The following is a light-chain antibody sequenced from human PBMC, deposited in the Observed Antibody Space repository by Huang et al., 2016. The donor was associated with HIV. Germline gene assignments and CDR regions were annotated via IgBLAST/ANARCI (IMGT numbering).Light chain of an antibody. CDR1: QSLLHDDGKTC. CDR3: MQGIRLPHT. J-gene: IGKJ5*01. Sequence: DIVMTQTPLSLSVTPGQPASISCKSNQSLLHDDGKTCLYWYLQRPGQPPQLLNYDVSNQFSGVPEMFSGSGSGTDFTLKISRVEADDVGVYYCMQGIRLPHTFGQGTRLEIK. V-gene: IGKV2D-29*01. CDR2: DVS.